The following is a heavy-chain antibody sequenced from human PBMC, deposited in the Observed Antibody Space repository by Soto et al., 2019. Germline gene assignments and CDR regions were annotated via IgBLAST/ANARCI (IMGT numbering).Heavy chain of an antibody. CDR2: ISAYKGNT. CDR1: GYTFTSYG. V-gene: IGHV1-18*01. J-gene: IGHJ5*02. D-gene: IGHD3-3*01. CDR3: AGWGFWSGYGDNWFDP. Sequence: QVQLVQSGAEVKKPGASVKVSCKASGYTFTSYGISWVRQAPGQGLEWMGWISAYKGNTNYAQKLQGRVTMTKDTSTSTAYMELRSMRSDDTAVYYCAGWGFWSGYGDNWFDPWGQGSLVTVSS.